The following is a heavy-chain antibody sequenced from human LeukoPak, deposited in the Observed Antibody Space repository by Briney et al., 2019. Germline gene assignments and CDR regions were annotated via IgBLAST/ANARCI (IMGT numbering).Heavy chain of an antibody. Sequence: GGSLRLSCAASGFTFSSYAMHWVRQAPGKGLEWVAVISYDGSNKYYADSVKGRFTISRDNSKNTLYLQMNSLRAEDTAVYFCARDHWGRITSGGYFDYWGQGTLVTVSS. J-gene: IGHJ4*02. CDR2: ISYDGSNK. V-gene: IGHV3-30*04. CDR1: GFTFSSYA. D-gene: IGHD1-14*01. CDR3: ARDHWGRITSGGYFDY.